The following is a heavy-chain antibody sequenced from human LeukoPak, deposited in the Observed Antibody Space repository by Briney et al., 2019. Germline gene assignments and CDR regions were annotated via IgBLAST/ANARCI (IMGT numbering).Heavy chain of an antibody. V-gene: IGHV3-33*01. CDR1: GFTFSTYG. CDR3: PRGTGVPILYYFDY. Sequence: GGSLRRSCAASGFTFSTYGMHWVRHAPGKGLEWVAVIWYDGSKAYYIDSVRGRFTISRDNSKNTLDLHMSGLRAEDTAVYYCPRGTGVPILYYFDYWGQGTLVTVSS. D-gene: IGHD2-8*02. J-gene: IGHJ4*02. CDR2: IWYDGSKA.